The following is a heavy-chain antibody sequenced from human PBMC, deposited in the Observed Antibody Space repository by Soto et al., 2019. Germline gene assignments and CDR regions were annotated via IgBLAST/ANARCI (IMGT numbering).Heavy chain of an antibody. Sequence: SETLSLTCAVSGGSISSGGYSWSWIRQPPGKGLEWIGYIYHSGSTYYNPSLKSRVTISVDRSKNQFSLKLSSVTAADTAVYYCARGGDFWVYYGMDVWGQGTTVNVAS. J-gene: IGHJ6*02. CDR1: GGSISSGGYS. CDR2: IYHSGST. D-gene: IGHD3-3*01. V-gene: IGHV4-30-2*01. CDR3: ARGGDFWVYYGMDV.